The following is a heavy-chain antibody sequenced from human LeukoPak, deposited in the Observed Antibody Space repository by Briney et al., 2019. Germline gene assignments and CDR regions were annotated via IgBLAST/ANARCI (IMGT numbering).Heavy chain of an antibody. Sequence: GRPLRLSCAASGFTFSSYGMHWVRQAPGKGLEWVAVIWYDGSNKYYADSVKGRFTISRDNSKNTLYLQMNSLRAEDTAVYYCARGKYCGGDCYSFDYWGQGTLVTVSS. CDR3: ARGKYCGGDCYSFDY. CDR2: IWYDGSNK. D-gene: IGHD2-21*02. J-gene: IGHJ4*02. V-gene: IGHV3-33*01. CDR1: GFTFSSYG.